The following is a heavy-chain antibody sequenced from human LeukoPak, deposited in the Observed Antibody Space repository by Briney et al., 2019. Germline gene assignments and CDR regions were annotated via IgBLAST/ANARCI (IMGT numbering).Heavy chain of an antibody. D-gene: IGHD3-9*01. V-gene: IGHV3-72*01. CDR2: ITNKATSYTT. CDR1: GFTFSDHY. Sequence: GGSLRLSCAASGFTFSDHYMDWVRQAPGKGLEWVGRITNKATSYTTEYAASVKGRFTISRDDSKNSLYLQMDSLKTEDSAAYYCTRCEQRYYDIWGQGTLVTVSS. CDR3: TRCEQRYYDI. J-gene: IGHJ4*02.